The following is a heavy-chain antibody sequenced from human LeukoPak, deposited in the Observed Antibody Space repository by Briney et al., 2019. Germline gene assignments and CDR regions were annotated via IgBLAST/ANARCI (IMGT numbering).Heavy chain of an antibody. CDR2: IYYSGST. CDR3: AGSYYYSYYYYMDV. Sequence: PSETLSLTCTVSGGSISSSSYYWGWIRQPPGKGLEWIGSIYYSGSTYYNPSLKSRVNISLDTSKNQFSLKLSSVTAADTAVYYCAGSYYYSYYYYMDVWGKGTTVTISS. D-gene: IGHD3-10*01. CDR1: GGSISSSSYY. J-gene: IGHJ6*03. V-gene: IGHV4-39*07.